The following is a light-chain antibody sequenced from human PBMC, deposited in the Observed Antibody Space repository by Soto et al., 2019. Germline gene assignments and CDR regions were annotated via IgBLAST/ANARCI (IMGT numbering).Light chain of an antibody. CDR3: TSYTTSTTLNVL. CDR1: SSDVGAYNY. V-gene: IGLV2-14*01. J-gene: IGLJ2*01. Sequence: QSALTQPASVSGSPGQSITISCTGTSSDVGAYNYVSWYQQHPGKAPKLMIYEVSNRPSGVSNRFSGSKSGNTASLTISGLQAEDEADYYCTSYTTSTTLNVLLGGGTQLTVL. CDR2: EVS.